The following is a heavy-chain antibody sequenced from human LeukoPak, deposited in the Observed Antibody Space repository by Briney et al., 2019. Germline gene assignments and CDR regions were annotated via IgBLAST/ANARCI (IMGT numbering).Heavy chain of an antibody. CDR1: GFTFSSYS. J-gene: IGHJ6*03. D-gene: IGHD2-2*01. Sequence: PGGSLRLSCAASGFTFSSYSMNWVRQAPGKGLEWVSLISTSSSYIYYTDSVKGRFNISKDNANKLLYPQTTTVTVEDTGAYYSARDECRIEYRGNRTTVT. CDR2: ISTSSSYI. CDR3: ARDECRIEY. V-gene: IGHV3-21*01.